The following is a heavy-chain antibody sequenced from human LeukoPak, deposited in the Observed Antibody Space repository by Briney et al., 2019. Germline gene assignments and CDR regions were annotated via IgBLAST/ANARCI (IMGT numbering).Heavy chain of an antibody. CDR3: AKVGVQTWLQSDAFDM. Sequence: GGSLRLSCAASGFTFSNYEMNWVRQAPGKGLEWLSYITSSGNTIYYADSVKGRFTISRDNAKNSLFLQMNSLRAEDTAVYYCAKVGVQTWLQSDAFDMWGQGTMVTVSS. J-gene: IGHJ3*02. V-gene: IGHV3-48*03. D-gene: IGHD5-24*01. CDR2: ITSSGNTI. CDR1: GFTFSNYE.